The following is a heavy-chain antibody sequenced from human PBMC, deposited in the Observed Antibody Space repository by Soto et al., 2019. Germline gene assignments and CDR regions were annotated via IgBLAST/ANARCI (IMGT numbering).Heavy chain of an antibody. D-gene: IGHD1-26*01. CDR1: GFTFSVYA. V-gene: IGHV3-23*01. CDR2: ISGSGFKK. Sequence: GSLRLSCGASGFTFSVYAMTWVRQAPGKGLEWISSISGSGFKKYYADSVKGRFTISRDNSKSTVYLELNNLSAEDTAVYHCAKNQGVELVPLATVDWFDPWGQGSVVTVSS. CDR3: AKNQGVELVPLATVDWFDP. J-gene: IGHJ5*02.